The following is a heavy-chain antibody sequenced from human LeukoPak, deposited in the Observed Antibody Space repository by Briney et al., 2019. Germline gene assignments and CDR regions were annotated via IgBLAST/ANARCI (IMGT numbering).Heavy chain of an antibody. D-gene: IGHD6-19*01. Sequence: PGGSLRLSCAASGFTFSSYSMNWVRQAPGKGLEWVSSISSSSSYIYYADSVKGRFTISRDNAKNSLNLQMNSLRAEDTAVYYCAKDGGGWYSSGWYYFDYWGQGTLVTVSS. V-gene: IGHV3-21*04. CDR1: GFTFSSYS. CDR3: AKDGGGWYSSGWYYFDY. CDR2: ISSSSSYI. J-gene: IGHJ4*02.